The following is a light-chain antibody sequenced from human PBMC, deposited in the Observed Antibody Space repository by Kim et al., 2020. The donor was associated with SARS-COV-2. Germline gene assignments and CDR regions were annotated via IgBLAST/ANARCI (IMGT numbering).Light chain of an antibody. V-gene: IGLV1-40*01. CDR1: SSNIGAGYD. CDR2: GNS. J-gene: IGLJ3*02. CDR3: QSYDSSLSGWV. Sequence: VTIACTGSSSNIGAGYDVHWYQQLPGTAPKLLIYGNSNRPSGVPDRFSGSKSGTSASLAITGLQAEDEADYYCQSYDSSLSGWVFGGGTQLTVL.